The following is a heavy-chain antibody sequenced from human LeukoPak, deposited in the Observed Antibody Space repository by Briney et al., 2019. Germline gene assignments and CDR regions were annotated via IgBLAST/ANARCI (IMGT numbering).Heavy chain of an antibody. D-gene: IGHD6-13*01. CDR2: MNPNSGNT. CDR3: ASRRVCSSSPRSFDY. J-gene: IGHJ4*01. CDR1: GYTFTSYD. Sequence: GASVKVFCKASGYTFTSYDINWVRQATGQGLEWMGWMNPNSGNTGYAQKFQGRVTMTRNTSISTAYMELSSLRSEDTAVYYCASRRVCSSSPRSFDYWGQGTLVTVSS. V-gene: IGHV1-8*01.